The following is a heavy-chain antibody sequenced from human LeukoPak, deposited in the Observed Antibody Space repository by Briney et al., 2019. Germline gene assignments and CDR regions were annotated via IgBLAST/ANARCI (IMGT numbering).Heavy chain of an antibody. Sequence: ASVKVSCKTSGYTFTDYFMHWVRQAPGQGLEWMGRINPNSGGTIYAQKFQVRVTMTRDTSITTVYMEPSRLRSDDTAVYYCARDQGGDGNRAFDIWGQGTMVTVSS. J-gene: IGHJ3*02. D-gene: IGHD2-21*02. CDR3: ARDQGGDGNRAFDI. CDR1: GYTFTDYF. V-gene: IGHV1-2*06. CDR2: INPNSGGT.